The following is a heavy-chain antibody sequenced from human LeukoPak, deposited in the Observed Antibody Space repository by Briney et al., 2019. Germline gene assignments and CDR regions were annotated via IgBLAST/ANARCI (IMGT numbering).Heavy chain of an antibody. CDR3: ARVSPSPAGYYYGMDV. V-gene: IGHV3-48*04. D-gene: IGHD6-13*01. Sequence: GGSLRLSCAASGFTFSSYSMSWIRQAPGKGLEWVSYISSSGSTIYYADSVKGRFTISRDNAKNSLYLQMNSLRAEDTAVYYCARVSPSPAGYYYGMDVWGQGTTVTVSS. CDR2: ISSSGSTI. CDR1: GFTFSSYS. J-gene: IGHJ6*02.